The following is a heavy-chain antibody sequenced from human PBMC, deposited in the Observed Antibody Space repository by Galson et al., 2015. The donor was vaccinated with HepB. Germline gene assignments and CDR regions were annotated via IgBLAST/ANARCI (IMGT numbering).Heavy chain of an antibody. Sequence: LRLSCAASGFTFSSYSMNWVRQAPGKGLEWVSYISSSSSTIYYADSVKGRFTISRDNAKNSLYLQMNSLRAEDTAVYYCARDAPPHYFDYWGQGTLVTVSS. D-gene: IGHD1-14*01. V-gene: IGHV3-48*01. CDR3: ARDAPPHYFDY. CDR1: GFTFSSYS. J-gene: IGHJ4*02. CDR2: ISSSSSTI.